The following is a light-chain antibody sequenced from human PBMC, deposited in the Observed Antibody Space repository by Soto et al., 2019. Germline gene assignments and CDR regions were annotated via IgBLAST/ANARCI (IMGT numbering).Light chain of an antibody. CDR1: SSNIENNF. J-gene: IGLJ3*02. CDR3: GSWDDILSAVL. V-gene: IGLV1-51*01. Sequence: QSVLTQPPSVSAAPGQQVTISCSGSSSNIENNFVSWYQQVPVTAPKLLIYDNGKRSSGIPDRFSGSKYGASATLGINGRQPGDEADYYCGSWDDILSAVLFGGATKLTVL. CDR2: DNG.